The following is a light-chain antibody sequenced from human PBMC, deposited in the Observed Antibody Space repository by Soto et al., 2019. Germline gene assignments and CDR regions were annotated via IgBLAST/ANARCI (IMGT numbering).Light chain of an antibody. Sequence: EIVLTQSPGILSLSPGERASLSCGASQSISSSFLAWYQQKPVQAPRLHTYGRSSRATGIPDRFTGTGSETDFTRAIIRLEPENIAVYYCQQYANSPITFGQGTRLEIK. J-gene: IGKJ5*01. CDR2: GRS. CDR1: QSISSSF. CDR3: QQYANSPIT. V-gene: IGKV3-20*01.